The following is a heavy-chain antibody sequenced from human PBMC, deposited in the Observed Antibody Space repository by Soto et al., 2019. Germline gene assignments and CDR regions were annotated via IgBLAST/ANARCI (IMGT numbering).Heavy chain of an antibody. CDR1: GYSYTSYW. CDR2: INPADSET. J-gene: IGHJ5*02. Sequence: GESLKISCKGSGYSYTSYWIGWVRQRPGRGLEWMGIINPADSETNYCPSFQGQVTISADKSITTAYLQWSSLKASDTAMYYCARGYCTTTICDPWFDPWGQGTLVTVSS. CDR3: ARGYCTTTICDPWFDP. V-gene: IGHV5-51*01. D-gene: IGHD2-2*01.